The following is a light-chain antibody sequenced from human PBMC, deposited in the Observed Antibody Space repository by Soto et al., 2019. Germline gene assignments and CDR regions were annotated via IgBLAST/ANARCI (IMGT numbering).Light chain of an antibody. V-gene: IGKV3-15*01. CDR1: QSVSSN. CDR3: QQYHSYWT. Sequence: ELVMTQSPATLSVSPGERATLSCRASQSVSSNLAWYQQKPGQAPRLLIYGASTRATGIPARFSGSGSGTDFTLTISSLHTDDFSTDDCQQYHSYWTFGQGTKVDIK. J-gene: IGKJ1*01. CDR2: GAS.